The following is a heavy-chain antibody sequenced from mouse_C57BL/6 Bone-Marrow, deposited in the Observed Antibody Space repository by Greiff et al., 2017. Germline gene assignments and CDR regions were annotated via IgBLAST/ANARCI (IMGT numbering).Heavy chain of an antibody. D-gene: IGHD1-1*01. CDR1: GYAFSSYW. J-gene: IGHJ3*01. Sequence: VQLQQSGAELVKPGASVKISCKASGYAFSSYWMNWVKQRPGKGLEWIGQIYPGDGDTNYNGKFKGKATLTADKSSSTAYMQLSSLTSENSAVYFCARRGYDGRSDAWFAYWGQGTLVTVSA. V-gene: IGHV1-80*01. CDR2: IYPGDGDT. CDR3: ARRGYDGRSDAWFAY.